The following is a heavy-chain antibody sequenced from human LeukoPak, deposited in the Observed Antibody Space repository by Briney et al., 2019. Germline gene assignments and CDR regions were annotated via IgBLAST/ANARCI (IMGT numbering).Heavy chain of an antibody. CDR1: GYTFTGYY. Sequence: SVRVSCKASGYTFTGYYMHWVRQSPGHGLEWMGWINPNSGGTNYAQKFQGRVTMTRDTSISTAYMELSRLRSDDTAVYYCARVGWFGELSTWFDPWGQGTLVTVSS. D-gene: IGHD3-10*01. CDR3: ARVGWFGELSTWFDP. CDR2: INPNSGGT. V-gene: IGHV1-2*02. J-gene: IGHJ5*02.